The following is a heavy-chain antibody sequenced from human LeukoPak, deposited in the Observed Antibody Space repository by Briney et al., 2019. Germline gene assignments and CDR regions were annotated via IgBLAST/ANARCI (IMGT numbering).Heavy chain of an antibody. CDR1: GGSFSGYY. CDR3: VREGGQLAHFDY. D-gene: IGHD6-6*01. Sequence: PSETLSLTCAVYGGSFSGYYWSWIRQPPGKGLEWIGYIYYSGSTNYNPSLKSRVTISVDTSKNQFSLKLSSVTAADTAVYYCVREGGQLAHFDYWGQGTLVTVSS. V-gene: IGHV4-59*01. J-gene: IGHJ4*02. CDR2: IYYSGST.